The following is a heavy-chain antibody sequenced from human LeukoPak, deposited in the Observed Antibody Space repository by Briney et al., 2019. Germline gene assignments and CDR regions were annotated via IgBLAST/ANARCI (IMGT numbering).Heavy chain of an antibody. Sequence: SGTLPLTCTVSGGSISSYYWSWIRQPPGKGLEWIGYIYYSGSTNYNPSLKSRVTISVDTSKNQFSLKLSSLTAADTAVYYCARGVLEPWYFDLWGRGTLVTVSS. D-gene: IGHD1-1*01. CDR2: IYYSGST. J-gene: IGHJ2*01. CDR1: GGSISSYY. CDR3: ARGVLEPWYFDL. V-gene: IGHV4-59*01.